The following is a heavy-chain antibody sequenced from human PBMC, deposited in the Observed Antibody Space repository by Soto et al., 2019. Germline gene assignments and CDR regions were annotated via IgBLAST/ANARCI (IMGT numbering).Heavy chain of an antibody. J-gene: IGHJ4*02. V-gene: IGHV4-61*08. CDR1: GGSISSGGYY. CDR2: IYYSGST. D-gene: IGHD5-12*01. CDR3: ASRLVATIGSGSYFDY. Sequence: SETLSLTCTVPGGSISSGGYYWSWIRQPPGKGLEWIGYIYYSGSTNYNPSLKSRVTISVDTSKNQFSLKLSSVTAADTAVYYCASRLVATIGSGSYFDYWGQGTLVTVSS.